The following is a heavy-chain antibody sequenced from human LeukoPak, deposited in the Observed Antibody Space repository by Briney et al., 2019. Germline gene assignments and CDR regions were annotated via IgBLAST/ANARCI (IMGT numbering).Heavy chain of an antibody. CDR2: IYPGDSDT. CDR3: ARRRPAAKGDNYYYYYMDV. J-gene: IGHJ6*03. Sequence: GESLKISYKGSGYSFTSYWIGWVRQMPGKGLEWMGIIYPGDSDTRYSPSFQGQVTISADKSISTAYLQWSSLKASDTAMYYCARRRPAAKGDNYYYYYMDVWGKGTTVTVSS. V-gene: IGHV5-51*01. D-gene: IGHD2-2*01. CDR1: GYSFTSYW.